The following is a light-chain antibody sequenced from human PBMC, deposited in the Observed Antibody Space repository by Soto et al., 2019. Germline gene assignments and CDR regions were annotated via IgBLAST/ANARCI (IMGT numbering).Light chain of an antibody. Sequence: DIQMTQSPSSLSASVGDRVTITCRASQSISSYLNWYQQKPGKAPKLLIYAASSLQSGVPSRFSGSGSGTAFTLTISILQPEGFSTYYCQQSYSTPGTFGQGTKVEIK. CDR3: QQSYSTPGT. CDR1: QSISSY. CDR2: AAS. J-gene: IGKJ1*01. V-gene: IGKV1-39*01.